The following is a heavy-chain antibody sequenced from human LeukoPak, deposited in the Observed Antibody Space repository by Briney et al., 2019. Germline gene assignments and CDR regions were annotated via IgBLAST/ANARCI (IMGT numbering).Heavy chain of an antibody. Sequence: SETLSLTCTVSGGSISSSSYYWGWIRQPPGKGVEFIGNIYYTGNTYYNPSLKSRVTISVDTSKSQISLRLSSVTAADTAVYYCARLAGDYFDYWGQGTLVTVSS. V-gene: IGHV4-39*01. CDR3: ARLAGDYFDY. D-gene: IGHD6-19*01. CDR2: IYYTGNT. CDR1: GGSISSSSYY. J-gene: IGHJ4*02.